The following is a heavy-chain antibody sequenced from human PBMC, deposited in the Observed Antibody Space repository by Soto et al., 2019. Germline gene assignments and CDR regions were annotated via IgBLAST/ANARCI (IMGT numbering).Heavy chain of an antibody. V-gene: IGHV3-48*03. CDR2: ISSSGSTI. J-gene: IGHJ5*02. CDR3: AGLVVVVPAASFDP. CDR1: GFTFSSYE. Sequence: GSLRLSCAASGFTFSSYEMNWVRQAPGKGLEWVSYISSSGSTIYYADSVKGRFTISRDNAKNSLYLQMNSLRAEDTAVYYCAGLVVVVPAASFDPWGQGTLVTVSS. D-gene: IGHD2-2*01.